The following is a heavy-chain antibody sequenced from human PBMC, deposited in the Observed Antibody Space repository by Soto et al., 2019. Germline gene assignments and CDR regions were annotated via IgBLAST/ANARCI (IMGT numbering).Heavy chain of an antibody. J-gene: IGHJ6*02. CDR2: TYSGGTT. V-gene: IGHV3-66*01. CDR1: GFTVSSNY. Sequence: GGSLRLSCAASGFTVSSNYMSWVRQAPGKGLEWVSVTYSGGTTYYADSVKGRFIISRDNSKNTLDLQMNSLRAEDTAVYYCARDFRTAGICDGMDVWGQGTMVTVSS. D-gene: IGHD6-13*01. CDR3: ARDFRTAGICDGMDV.